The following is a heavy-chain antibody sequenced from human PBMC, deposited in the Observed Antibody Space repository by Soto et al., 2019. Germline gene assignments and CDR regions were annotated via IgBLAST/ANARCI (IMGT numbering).Heavy chain of an antibody. J-gene: IGHJ5*02. V-gene: IGHV1-18*01. CDR1: GYTFTNYG. D-gene: IGHD2-15*01. CDR3: ARDKGYCSGGSCYSNWFDP. CDR2: ISAYNGNT. Sequence: QVQLVQSGAEVKKPGASVKVSCKASGYTFTNYGISWVRQAPGQGLEWMGWISAYNGNTNYAQKLQGRVTMTTDTSTSTAYMELRSLRSDDTAVYYCARDKGYCSGGSCYSNWFDPWGQGTLVTVSS.